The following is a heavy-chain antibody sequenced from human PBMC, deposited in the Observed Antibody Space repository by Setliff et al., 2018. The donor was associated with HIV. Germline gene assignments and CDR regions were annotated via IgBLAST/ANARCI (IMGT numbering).Heavy chain of an antibody. CDR3: ARERYFYHNDGSRSRHFDY. V-gene: IGHV1-8*01. J-gene: IGHJ4*02. CDR2: MNPNSGNT. CDR1: GSTFSTYD. Sequence: ASVKVSCKPSGSTFSTYDINWVRQATGQGLEWMGWMNPNSGNTGYAQKFQGRVTMTRNTSISTAYMELSSLRSDDTAVYYCARERYFYHNDGSRSRHFDYWGQGALVTSPQ. D-gene: IGHD3-10*01.